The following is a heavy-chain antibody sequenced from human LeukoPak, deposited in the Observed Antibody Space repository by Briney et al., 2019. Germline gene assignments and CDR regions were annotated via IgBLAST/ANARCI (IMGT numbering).Heavy chain of an antibody. D-gene: IGHD4-11*01. CDR1: GYSVSSNSAA. CDR3: TRKGTVTTPFDY. Sequence: SQTLSVTCAISGYSVSSNSAAWNRIQQSPSRGLECLGRTYYRSKWLTDYAVSVKSRITINADTSKNQFSLQLNSVTPEDTAVYYCTRKGTVTTPFDYWGPGILVTVSS. J-gene: IGHJ4*02. V-gene: IGHV6-1*01. CDR2: TYYRSKWLT.